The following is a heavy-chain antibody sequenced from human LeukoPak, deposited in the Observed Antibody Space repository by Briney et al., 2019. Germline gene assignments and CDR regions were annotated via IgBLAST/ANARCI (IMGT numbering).Heavy chain of an antibody. J-gene: IGHJ6*03. CDR3: ARVGRMHRYSGSDLDYFYYMDV. D-gene: IGHD5-12*01. CDR2: ITSSSSYM. CDR1: GFTFSTYS. V-gene: IGHV3-21*01. Sequence: GGSLRLSCAASGFTFSTYSMNWVRQAPGKGLEWVSFITSSSSYMYYADSVKGRFTISRDNAKNSLYLQMNSLRAEDTAVYYCARVGRMHRYSGSDLDYFYYMDVWGKGTTVTVSS.